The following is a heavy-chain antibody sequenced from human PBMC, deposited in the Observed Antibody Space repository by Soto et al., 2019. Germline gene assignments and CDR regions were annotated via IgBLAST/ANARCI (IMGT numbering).Heavy chain of an antibody. CDR3: ARDLSGPLDY. Sequence: QVHLVESGGGVVQPGTSLRLSCAASGFTFTNYGMHWVRQAPGKGLEWVALIWYDGSQKYYADSVKGRFTISRDTSKNTLYLQMNSLRAEDTSVYFCARDLSGPLDYWGHGTLLTVSS. V-gene: IGHV3-33*01. CDR1: GFTFTNYG. D-gene: IGHD3-16*02. CDR2: IWYDGSQK. J-gene: IGHJ4*01.